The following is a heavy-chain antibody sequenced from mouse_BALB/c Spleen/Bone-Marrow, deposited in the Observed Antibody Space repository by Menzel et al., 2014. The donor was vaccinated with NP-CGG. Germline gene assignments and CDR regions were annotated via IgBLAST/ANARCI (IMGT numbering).Heavy chain of an antibody. CDR1: GYAFXSSW. Sequence: QVQLKESGPELVKPGASVKISCKASGYAFXSSWMNWVKQRPGQGLEWIGRIYPGDGDTKYSGKFKGKATLTADKSSSTAYMQLSSLTSVDSAVYFCARSDGYRDMDYWGQGTSVTVSS. CDR3: ARSDGYRDMDY. CDR2: IYPGDGDT. D-gene: IGHD2-3*01. V-gene: IGHV1-82*01. J-gene: IGHJ4*01.